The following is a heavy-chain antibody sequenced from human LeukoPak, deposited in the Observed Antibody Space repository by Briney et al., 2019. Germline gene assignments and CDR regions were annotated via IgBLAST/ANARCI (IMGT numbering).Heavy chain of an antibody. J-gene: IGHJ4*02. D-gene: IGHD4-23*01. Sequence: PGGSLRLSCAVSGFTFSNYWMSWVRQAPGKGLEWVANIKQDGSDKYYVDSVKGRITISRDNAKKSLYLQLNSLRAEDTAVYYCAREILDGNSGIFDYWGQGTLVTVSS. CDR2: IKQDGSDK. CDR3: AREILDGNSGIFDY. V-gene: IGHV3-7*01. CDR1: GFTFSNYW.